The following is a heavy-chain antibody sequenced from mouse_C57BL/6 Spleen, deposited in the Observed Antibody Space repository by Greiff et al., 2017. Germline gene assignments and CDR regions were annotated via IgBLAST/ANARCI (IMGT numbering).Heavy chain of an antibody. CDR1: GYTFTDYY. J-gene: IGHJ4*01. D-gene: IGHD4-1*01. V-gene: IGHV1-26*01. CDR3: ALWVHYYAMDY. CDR2: INPNNGGT. Sequence: EVQLQQSGPELVKPGASVKISCKASGYTFTDYYMNWVKQSHGKSLEWIGDINPNNGGTSYNQKFKGKATLTVDKSSSTAYMELRSLTSEDSAVYYCALWVHYYAMDYWGQGTSVTVSS.